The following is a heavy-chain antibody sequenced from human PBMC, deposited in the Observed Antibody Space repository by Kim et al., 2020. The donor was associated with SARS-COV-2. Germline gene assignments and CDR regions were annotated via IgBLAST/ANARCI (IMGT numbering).Heavy chain of an antibody. CDR3: AKDRRAALIRYYYGMDV. CDR1: GFTFSSYG. D-gene: IGHD3-16*01. Sequence: GGSLRLSCAASGFTFSSYGMHWVRQAPGKGLEWVAVISYDGSNKYYADSVKGRFTISRDNSKNTLYLQMNSLRAEDTAVYYCAKDRRAALIRYYYGMDVWGQGTTVTVSS. J-gene: IGHJ6*02. V-gene: IGHV3-30*18. CDR2: ISYDGSNK.